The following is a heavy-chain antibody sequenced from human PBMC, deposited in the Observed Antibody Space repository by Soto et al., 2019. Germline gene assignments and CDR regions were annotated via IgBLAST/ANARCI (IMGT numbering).Heavy chain of an antibody. V-gene: IGHV1-2*02. CDR2: INPATGAA. CDR1: GYPVTAYY. D-gene: IGHD3-3*01. J-gene: IGHJ3*02. CDR3: ARGGGVGVAGSAAFEM. Sequence: QLHLVQSGAVVKKPGASVTVSCSASGYPVTAYYMHWVRQAPGRGLEWMGGINPATGAAKYTQTFQGRVTMTRATSTSTVFMELSGLTSEDPAVFYCARGGGVGVAGSAAFEMWGQGTVVTVSS.